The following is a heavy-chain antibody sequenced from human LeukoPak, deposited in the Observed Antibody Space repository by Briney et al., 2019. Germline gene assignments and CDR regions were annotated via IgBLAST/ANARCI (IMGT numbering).Heavy chain of an antibody. D-gene: IGHD4-11*01. CDR1: GTSFTSYY. V-gene: IGHV4-34*01. CDR2: VNHSGYT. J-gene: IGHJ5*02. Sequence: PSETLSLTCGVSGTSFTSYYWSWIRQTPGKGLEWIGEVNHSGYTNMNPSLKSRVTISVDTSKRQFSLKLSSVTAADTAVYYCARHALPNYRNYWFDPWGQGTLVTVSS. CDR3: ARHALPNYRNYWFDP.